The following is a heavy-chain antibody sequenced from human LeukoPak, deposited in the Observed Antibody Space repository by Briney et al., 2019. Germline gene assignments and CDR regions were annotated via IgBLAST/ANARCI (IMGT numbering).Heavy chain of an antibody. Sequence: RASGPALVKPTQTLTLTCTFSGFSLSTSGMCVSWIRQPPGKAVEWLALLDWNDDRYYSASLKTRLTISKDTSKNQVVLTMTNMDPVDTATYYCARIRSAHLPHYDSSGYYDYWGQGILVTVSS. CDR3: ARIRSAHLPHYDSSGYYDY. D-gene: IGHD3-22*01. CDR2: LDWNDDR. V-gene: IGHV2-70*01. CDR1: GFSLSTSGMC. J-gene: IGHJ4*02.